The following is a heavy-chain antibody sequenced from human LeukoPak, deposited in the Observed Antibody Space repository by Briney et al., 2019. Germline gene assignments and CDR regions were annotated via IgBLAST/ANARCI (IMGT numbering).Heavy chain of an antibody. J-gene: IGHJ4*02. CDR1: GGSIRSGSYY. V-gene: IGHV4-61*02. CDR2: IFTSGST. D-gene: IGHD2-2*01. Sequence: PSETLSLTCTVSGGSIRSGSYYWSWIRQHAGKGLEWIGRIFTSGSTNYNPSLKSRVTISVDTSKNQFSLKLSSVTAADTAVYYCARGYCSSTSCYWRYWGQGTLVTVPS. CDR3: ARGYCSSTSCYWRY.